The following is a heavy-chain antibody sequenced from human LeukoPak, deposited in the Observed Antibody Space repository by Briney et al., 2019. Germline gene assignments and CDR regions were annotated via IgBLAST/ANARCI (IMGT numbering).Heavy chain of an antibody. CDR2: ISGGADRT. J-gene: IGHJ4*02. CDR1: GFSFDDYA. CDR3: AGSSASRGYNYGRFDC. V-gene: IGHV3-23*01. D-gene: IGHD5-18*01. Sequence: TGGSLRLSCTASGFSFDDYAMHWVRQPPGKGLEWVSTISGGADRTYYADSVKGRFTISRDNSKNTLSLQMNSLRAEDAAVYYCAGSSASRGYNYGRFDCWGQGTLVTVSS.